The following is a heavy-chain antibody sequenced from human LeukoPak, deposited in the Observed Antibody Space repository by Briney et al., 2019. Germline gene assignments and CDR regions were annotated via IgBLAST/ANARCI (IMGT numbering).Heavy chain of an antibody. J-gene: IGHJ4*02. CDR1: GFTFSNYG. CDR3: ARGSRWFGESHTDY. D-gene: IGHD3-10*01. Sequence: GRSLRLSCAASGFTFSNYGMHWVRQAPGKGLEWVAVIWYDGSNKYYGDSVKGRFTISRDNSKNTLYLQMNSLRAEDTAVYYCARGSRWFGESHTDYWGQGTLVTVSS. V-gene: IGHV3-33*01. CDR2: IWYDGSNK.